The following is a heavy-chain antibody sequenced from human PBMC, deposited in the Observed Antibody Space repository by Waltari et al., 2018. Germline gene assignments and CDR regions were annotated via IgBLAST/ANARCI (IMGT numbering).Heavy chain of an antibody. D-gene: IGHD1-1*01. J-gene: IGHJ4*02. V-gene: IGHV4-39*07. CDR1: GGSISSNSYY. Sequence: QLQLQESGPGLVKPSETLSLTCTVSGGSISSNSYYWGWIRQPPGKGLEWIGTIHYGGSTYYNSALKSRVIISPDTSKNQFSLKLSSVTAADTAVYYRARGGEKRWDYFDYWGQGTLVTVSS. CDR3: ARGGEKRWDYFDY. CDR2: IHYGGST.